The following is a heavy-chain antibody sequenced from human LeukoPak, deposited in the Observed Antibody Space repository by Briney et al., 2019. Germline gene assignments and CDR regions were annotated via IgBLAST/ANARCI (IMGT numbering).Heavy chain of an antibody. D-gene: IGHD4-17*01. CDR3: ARVFERNKHDYGDYYELFDY. CDR1: GFTFSSYW. CDR2: IKQDGSEK. V-gene: IGHV3-7*01. Sequence: GGSLRLSCAASGFTFSSYWMSWVRQAPGKGLEWVANIKQDGSEKYYVDSVKGRFTISRDNAKNSLYLQMNSLRAEDTAVYYCARVFERNKHDYGDYYELFDYWGQGTLVTVSS. J-gene: IGHJ4*02.